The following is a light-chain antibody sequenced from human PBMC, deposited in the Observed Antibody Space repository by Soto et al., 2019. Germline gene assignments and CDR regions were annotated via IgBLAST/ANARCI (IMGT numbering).Light chain of an antibody. V-gene: IGKV4-1*01. CDR3: QQHSGTPPT. J-gene: IGKJ1*01. Sequence: DIVMTQSPDSLAVSLGERATINCKSSQSVLYSSNNKNYLAWYQQKPGQPPKLLISWASTRESGVPDRFSGSGSRTDFTLTISSLQAEDVAVYYCQQHSGTPPTFGQGTKVEIK. CDR1: QSVLYSSNNKNY. CDR2: WAS.